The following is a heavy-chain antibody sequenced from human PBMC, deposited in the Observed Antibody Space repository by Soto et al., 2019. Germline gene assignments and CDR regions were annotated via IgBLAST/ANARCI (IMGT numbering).Heavy chain of an antibody. V-gene: IGHV3-66*01. CDR2: IYSGGST. D-gene: IGHD3-10*01. CDR1: GFTVSSNY. CDR3: ARVSPPGGYYYYYMDV. J-gene: IGHJ6*03. Sequence: EVQLVESGGGLVQPGGSLRLSCAASGFTVSSNYMSWVRQAPGKGLEWVSVIYSGGSTYYADSVKGRFTISRDNSKNTLYLQMNSLRAEDTAVYYCARVSPPGGYYYYYMDVWGKGTTVTVSS.